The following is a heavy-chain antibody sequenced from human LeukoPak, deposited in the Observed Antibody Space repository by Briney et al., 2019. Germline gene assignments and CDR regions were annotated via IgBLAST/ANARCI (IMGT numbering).Heavy chain of an antibody. V-gene: IGHV3-23*01. CDR3: AKDWANYYDSSGYSAFDY. J-gene: IGHJ4*02. Sequence: GGSLRLSCAASGFTFSSYAMSWVRQAPGKGLEWVSAISGSGGSTYYADSVKGRFTISRDNSKNTQYLQMNSLRAEDTAVYYCAKDWANYYDSSGYSAFDYWGQGTLVTVSS. CDR2: ISGSGGST. CDR1: GFTFSSYA. D-gene: IGHD3-22*01.